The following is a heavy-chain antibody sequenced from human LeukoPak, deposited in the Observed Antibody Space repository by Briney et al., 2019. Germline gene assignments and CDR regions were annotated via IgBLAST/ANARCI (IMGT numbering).Heavy chain of an antibody. CDR2: INTDTGYP. CDR1: GYTFTDYP. D-gene: IGHD1-20*01. Sequence: ASVKVSCKASGYTFTDYPMNWVRQAPGQGLEWMGWINTDTGYPTYAQGFTGHYVFSLDTSVSTAYLQIISLKAEDTAVYYCARAGLTGSKVAFDVWGQGTMVTVSS. J-gene: IGHJ3*01. V-gene: IGHV7-4-1*02. CDR3: ARAGLTGSKVAFDV.